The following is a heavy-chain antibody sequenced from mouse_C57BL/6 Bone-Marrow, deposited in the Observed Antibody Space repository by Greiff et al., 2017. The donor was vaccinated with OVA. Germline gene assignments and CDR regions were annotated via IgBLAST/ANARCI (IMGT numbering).Heavy chain of an antibody. Sequence: QVQLKESGAELVRPGASVTLSCKASGYTFTDYEMHWVKQTPVHGLEWIGAIDPETGGTAYNQKFKGKAILTADKSSSTAYMELRSLTSEDSAVYYCARYGSGSRYYAMDYWGQGTSVTVSA. V-gene: IGHV1-15*01. D-gene: IGHD1-1*01. CDR3: ARYGSGSRYYAMDY. CDR1: GYTFTDYE. CDR2: IDPETGGT. J-gene: IGHJ4*01.